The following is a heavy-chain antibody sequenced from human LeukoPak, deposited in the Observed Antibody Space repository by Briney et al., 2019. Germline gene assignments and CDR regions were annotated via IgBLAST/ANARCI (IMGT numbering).Heavy chain of an antibody. D-gene: IGHD3-16*01. CDR2: ISGDGRST. CDR1: GFTFSSYG. Sequence: GGSLRLSCAASGFTFSSYGMHWVRQAPGKGLVWVSRISGDGRSTSYADSVKGRFTISRDNARNTMYLQMNSLRAEDTAVYYCARGGGYASYWGQGTLVTVSS. CDR3: ARGGGYASY. J-gene: IGHJ4*02. V-gene: IGHV3-74*01.